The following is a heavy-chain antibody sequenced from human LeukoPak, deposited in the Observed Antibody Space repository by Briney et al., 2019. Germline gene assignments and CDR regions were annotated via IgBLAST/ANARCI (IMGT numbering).Heavy chain of an antibody. D-gene: IGHD5-12*01. CDR2: IDHGGGT. V-gene: IGHV4-34*01. Sequence: SETLSLTCAVYGGSFSGYYWSWIRQPPGKGLEWIGEIDHGGGTNYDASLKSRVTISVDTSKIQFSLRLTSVTAADTAVYYCARQGEGGYDQWGQGTLVTVSS. J-gene: IGHJ5*02. CDR1: GGSFSGYY. CDR3: ARQGEGGYDQ.